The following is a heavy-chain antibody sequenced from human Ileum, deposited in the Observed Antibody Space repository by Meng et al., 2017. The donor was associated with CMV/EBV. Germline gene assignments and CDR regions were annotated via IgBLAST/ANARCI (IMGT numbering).Heavy chain of an antibody. D-gene: IGHD3-22*01. V-gene: IGHV6-1*01. CDR3: TRAYYYDSSGYYDY. CDR2: TYYRSKWYN. CDR1: GDSVSSNSVT. J-gene: IGHJ4*02. Sequence: VPLQQSGPGLVKPSQTLSLTCAISGDSVSSNSVTWNWIRQSPSRGLEWLGRTYYRSKWYNDYAVSVKSRITINPDTSKNQFSLQLNSMTPEDTAVYYCTRAYYYDSSGYYDYWGQGTLVTVSS.